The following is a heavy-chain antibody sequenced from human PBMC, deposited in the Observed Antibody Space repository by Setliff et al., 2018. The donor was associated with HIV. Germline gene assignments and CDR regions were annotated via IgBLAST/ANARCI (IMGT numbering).Heavy chain of an antibody. J-gene: IGHJ3*02. D-gene: IGHD2-15*01. CDR3: ARVFPPIRGAPFGTPPGAFDI. Sequence: SETLSLSCSVSGDSMSPYYWSWIRQSADKGLEWIGRVHPTGSTIYNPSLRSRVTMSVDTSKSQFSLKLSSVTAADTAMYYCARVFPPIRGAPFGTPPGAFDIWGQGTMVTVSS. V-gene: IGHV4-4*07. CDR1: GDSMSPYY. CDR2: VHPTGST.